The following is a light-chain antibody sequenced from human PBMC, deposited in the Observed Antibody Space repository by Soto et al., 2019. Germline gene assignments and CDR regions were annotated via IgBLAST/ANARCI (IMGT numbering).Light chain of an antibody. CDR1: SSVVGAYDY. Sequence: QSVLTQPASVSGSPGQSIAISCTGTSSVVGAYDYVSWYQQHPDKAPKLMIYEVSNRPSGVSDRFSGSKSVNTATLTISGLQAEDEAESYCASYTTTSTRVFGTGTKVTVL. J-gene: IGLJ1*01. CDR2: EVS. V-gene: IGLV2-14*03. CDR3: ASYTTTSTRV.